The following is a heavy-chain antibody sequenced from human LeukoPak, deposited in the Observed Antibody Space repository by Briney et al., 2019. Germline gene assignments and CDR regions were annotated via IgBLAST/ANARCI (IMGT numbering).Heavy chain of an antibody. Sequence: XASGFTFXNAWMNWVRQAPGKGLEWVGRVKSRTDGGTTDYAAPVKGIFTISRDDSKNTVYLQMNSLKTEDTAVYYCTTNGNDYWGQGTLVTVSS. V-gene: IGHV3-15*01. CDR2: VKSRTDGGTT. J-gene: IGHJ4*02. CDR3: TTNGNDY. CDR1: GFTFXNAW.